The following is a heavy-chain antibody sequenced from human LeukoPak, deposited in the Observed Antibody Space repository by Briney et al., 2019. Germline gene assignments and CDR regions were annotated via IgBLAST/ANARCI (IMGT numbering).Heavy chain of an antibody. D-gene: IGHD3-10*01. CDR1: GGSFSGYY. CDR3: ARSFADWGFGELWRSNWFDP. V-gene: IGHV4-34*01. Sequence: SETLSLTCAVYGGSFSGYYWSWIRQPPGKGLEWIGEINHSGSTNYNPSLKSRVTRSVDTSKNHFSLKLSSVTAADTAVYYCARSFADWGFGELWRSNWFDPWGQGTLVTVSS. CDR2: INHSGST. J-gene: IGHJ5*02.